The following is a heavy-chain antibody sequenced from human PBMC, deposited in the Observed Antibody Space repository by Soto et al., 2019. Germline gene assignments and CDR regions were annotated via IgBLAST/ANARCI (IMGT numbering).Heavy chain of an antibody. J-gene: IGHJ4*02. Sequence: GGSLRLSCAASGFTFSSYAMSWVRQAPGKGLEWVSAISGSGGSTYYADSVKGRFTISRDNSKNTLYLQMNSLRAEDTAVYYCAKDKLYGVVAATLMLNYWGQGTLVTVSS. CDR2: ISGSGGST. V-gene: IGHV3-23*01. CDR1: GFTFSSYA. D-gene: IGHD2-15*01. CDR3: AKDKLYGVVAATLMLNY.